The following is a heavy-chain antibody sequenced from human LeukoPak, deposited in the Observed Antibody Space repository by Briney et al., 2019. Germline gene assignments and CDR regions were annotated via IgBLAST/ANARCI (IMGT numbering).Heavy chain of an antibody. Sequence: GASVTVSCTTSGYTFTSYYMHWVGQAPGQGLEWMGIINPSAGVTSYAQKFQGRVTMTRDTSTSTVYMQLSSLRSEDTAVYYCARGVGGYNPFDYWGQGTLVTVSS. D-gene: IGHD5-24*01. CDR2: INPSAGVT. CDR3: ARGVGGYNPFDY. V-gene: IGHV1-46*01. CDR1: GYTFTSYY. J-gene: IGHJ4*02.